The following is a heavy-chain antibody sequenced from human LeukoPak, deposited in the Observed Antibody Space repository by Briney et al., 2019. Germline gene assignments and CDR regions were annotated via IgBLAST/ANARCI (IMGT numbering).Heavy chain of an antibody. J-gene: IGHJ4*02. CDR3: ARGSVAAPNFDI. CDR1: GFTFSIYW. CDR2: INQDGSGY. Sequence: PGGSLRLSCAASGFTFSIYWMSWVRQAPEKGPEWVANINQDGSGYSYVDSVKGRFTISRDNAKDSLFLQMQSLTAEDTAVYYCARGSVAAPNFDIWGQGTLVTVSS. V-gene: IGHV3-7*04. D-gene: IGHD2-15*01.